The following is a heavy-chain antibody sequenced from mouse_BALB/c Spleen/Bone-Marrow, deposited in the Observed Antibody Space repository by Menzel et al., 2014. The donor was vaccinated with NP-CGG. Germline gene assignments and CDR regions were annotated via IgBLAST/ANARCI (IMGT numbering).Heavy chain of an antibody. Sequence: EVKVVESGGGLVKPGGALNLSCAASGFTFNNYAMSWVRQTPERRLEWVATISSGGGYIYYPDSVKGQFTISRDSAKNTLYLQMSSLRSEDTAMYYCARQESIYGGYYGGFAYWGQGTLVTVSA. D-gene: IGHD2-3*01. V-gene: IGHV5-9-3*01. CDR1: GFTFNNYA. CDR2: ISSGGGYI. J-gene: IGHJ3*01. CDR3: ARQESIYGGYYGGFAY.